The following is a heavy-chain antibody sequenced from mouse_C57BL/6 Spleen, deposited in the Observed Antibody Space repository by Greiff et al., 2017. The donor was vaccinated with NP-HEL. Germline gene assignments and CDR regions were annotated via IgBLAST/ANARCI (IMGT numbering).Heavy chain of an antibody. CDR1: GFNIKNTY. D-gene: IGHD1-1*01. CDR2: IDPEDGDT. Sequence: VQLQQSVAELVRPGASVKLSCTASGFNIKNTYMHWVKQRPEQGLEWIGRIDPEDGDTEYAPKFQGKATMTADTASNTAYLQLSSLTSEDTAVYYCTTATTDMDYWGQGTSVTVSS. J-gene: IGHJ4*01. CDR3: TTATTDMDY. V-gene: IGHV14-1*01.